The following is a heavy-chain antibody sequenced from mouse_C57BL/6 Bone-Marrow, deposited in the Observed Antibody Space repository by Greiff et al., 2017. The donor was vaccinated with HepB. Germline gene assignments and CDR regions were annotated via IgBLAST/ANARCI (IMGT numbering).Heavy chain of an antibody. CDR1: GFTFSDYY. J-gene: IGHJ4*01. V-gene: IGHV5-12*01. Sequence: EVQLVESGGGLVQPGGSLKLSCAASGFTFSDYYMYWVRQTPEKRLEWVAYISNGGGSTYYPDTVKGRFTISRDNAKNTLYLQMSRLKSEDTAMYYCARQGGYYGSSYYAMAYWGQGTSVTVSS. CDR2: ISNGGGST. D-gene: IGHD1-1*01. CDR3: ARQGGYYGSSYYAMAY.